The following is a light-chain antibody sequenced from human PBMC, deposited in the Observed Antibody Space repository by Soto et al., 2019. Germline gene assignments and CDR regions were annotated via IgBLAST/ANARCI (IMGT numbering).Light chain of an antibody. Sequence: IQRRESPSTLFASVLYRVTITCLASQNVRNWLAWYQEKPGRAPHLLIYDSSTLEPGVPSRFRGSGSGTEFTLTINGLQPDDFAIYYCQQYNPYSRTSGEGTKVAIK. CDR1: QNVRNW. J-gene: IGKJ1*01. V-gene: IGKV1-5*01. CDR2: DSS. CDR3: QQYNPYSRT.